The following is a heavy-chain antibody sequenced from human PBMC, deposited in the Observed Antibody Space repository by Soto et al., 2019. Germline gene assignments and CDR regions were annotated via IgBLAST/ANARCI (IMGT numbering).Heavy chain of an antibody. J-gene: IGHJ6*02. CDR3: ASIAAAGANYYYYGMDV. D-gene: IGHD6-13*01. CDR1: GYTFTSDG. Sequence: ASVKVSCKASGYTFTSDGISWVRQAPGQVLEWMGWSSAYNGNTTYAQTLQGRVTMTTDTSTSTAYMELRSLRSDDTDVYYCASIAAAGANYYYYGMDVWGQ. CDR2: SSAYNGNT. V-gene: IGHV1-18*04.